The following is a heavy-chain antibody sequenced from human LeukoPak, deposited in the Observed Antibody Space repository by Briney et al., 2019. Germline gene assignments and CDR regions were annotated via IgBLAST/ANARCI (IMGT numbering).Heavy chain of an antibody. CDR2: VNHSGGT. Sequence: SETLSLTCAVYGGSFSANYWSWIRQPPGKGLEWIGEVNHSGGTNYNPSLKSRVTMSVDTSKRHFSLNLRSVTAADTAVYYCARNNVAGWFDPWGQGTLVIVSS. J-gene: IGHJ5*02. CDR3: ARNNVAGWFDP. CDR1: GGSFSANY. V-gene: IGHV4-34*01. D-gene: IGHD2-21*01.